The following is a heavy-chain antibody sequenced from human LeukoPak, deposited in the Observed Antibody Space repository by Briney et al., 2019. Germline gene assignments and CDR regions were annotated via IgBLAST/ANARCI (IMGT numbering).Heavy chain of an antibody. Sequence: GGSLRLSCAASGFTFSSYAMSWVRQAPGKGLEWVSAISGSGGSTYYADSVKGRFTISRDNSKNTLYLQMNSLRAEDTAVYYCARIVVVPAAIYYFDYWGQGTLVTVSS. CDR3: ARIVVVPAAIYYFDY. V-gene: IGHV3-23*01. D-gene: IGHD2-2*02. CDR1: GFTFSSYA. CDR2: ISGSGGST. J-gene: IGHJ4*02.